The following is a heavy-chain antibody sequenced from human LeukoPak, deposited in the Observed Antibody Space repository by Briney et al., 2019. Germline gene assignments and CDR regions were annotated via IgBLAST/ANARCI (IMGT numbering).Heavy chain of an antibody. CDR3: ARREIRFLEWFGIGFDY. J-gene: IGHJ4*02. Sequence: SQTLSLTCTVSGGSISSGGYYWSWIRQHPGKGLEWIGYIYYSGSTYYNPSLKSRVTISVDTSKNQFSLKLSSVTAADTAVYYCARREIRFLEWFGIGFDYWGQGTLVTVSS. CDR2: IYYSGST. CDR1: GGSISSGGYY. D-gene: IGHD3-3*01. V-gene: IGHV4-31*03.